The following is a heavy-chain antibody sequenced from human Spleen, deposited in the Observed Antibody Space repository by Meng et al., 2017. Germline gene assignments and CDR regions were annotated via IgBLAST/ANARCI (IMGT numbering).Heavy chain of an antibody. Sequence: GGSLRLSCEGSGFTFSNAYMTWVRQVPGKRLEWVGRIKSKPDGETIDYAAPVKGRFTISRDNSKNTLYLQMNSLRAEDTAVYYCASQVDYDSNFDYWGQGTLVTVSS. J-gene: IGHJ4*02. CDR3: ASQVDYDSNFDY. D-gene: IGHD3-22*01. CDR1: GFTFSNAY. V-gene: IGHV3-15*01. CDR2: IKSKPDGETI.